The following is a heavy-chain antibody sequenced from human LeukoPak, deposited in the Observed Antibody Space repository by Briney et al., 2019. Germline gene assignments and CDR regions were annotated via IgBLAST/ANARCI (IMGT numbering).Heavy chain of an antibody. CDR1: GFSFSRYG. Sequence: GGSLRLSCVASGFSFSRYGMDWVRQAPGKGLEWVAFIRYDGSKKFYADSVKGRFTISRDNAKNSLYLQMNSLRAEDTAVYYCAELGITMIGGVWGKGTTVTISS. J-gene: IGHJ6*04. D-gene: IGHD3-10*02. CDR3: AELGITMIGGV. CDR2: IRYDGSKK. V-gene: IGHV3-30*02.